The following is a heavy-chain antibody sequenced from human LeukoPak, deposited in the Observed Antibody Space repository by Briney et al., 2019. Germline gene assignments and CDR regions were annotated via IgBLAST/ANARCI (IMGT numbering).Heavy chain of an antibody. D-gene: IGHD2-21*02. CDR3: ARASRHEDCGGDCYSTAY. CDR2: INPSGGST. V-gene: IGHV1-46*01. CDR1: GYTFTSYY. Sequence: ASVKVSCKASGYTFTSYYMHWVRQAPGQGLKWMGIINPSGGSTSYAQKFQGRVTMTRDTSTSTVYMELSSLRSEDTAMYYCARASRHEDCGGDCYSTAYWGQGTLVTVSS. J-gene: IGHJ4*02.